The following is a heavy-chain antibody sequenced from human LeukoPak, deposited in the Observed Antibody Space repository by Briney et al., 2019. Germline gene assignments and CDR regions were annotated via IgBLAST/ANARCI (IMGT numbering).Heavy chain of an antibody. CDR1: GFTFSNAW. CDR2: TKSRTDGGTT. CDR3: TTDPQCSGGDCYYFDY. D-gene: IGHD2-21*02. Sequence: GGSLRLSCAASGFTFSNAWMSWVRQAPGKGLEWVGRTKSRTDGGTTDYPAPVKGRFTISRDDSKNTLYLQMNSLKTEDTAVYYCTTDPQCSGGDCYYFDYWGQGSLVTVSS. J-gene: IGHJ4*02. V-gene: IGHV3-15*01.